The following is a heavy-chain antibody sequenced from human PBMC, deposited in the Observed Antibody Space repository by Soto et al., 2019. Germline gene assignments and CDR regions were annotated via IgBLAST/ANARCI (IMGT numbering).Heavy chain of an antibody. CDR3: AKDIGRGYSSSGYYFDY. CDR2: ISGSGGST. CDR1: GFTFSSYA. J-gene: IGHJ4*02. V-gene: IGHV3-23*01. D-gene: IGHD6-13*01. Sequence: PGGSLRLSCAASGFTFSSYAMSWVRQAPGRGLEWVSAISGSGGSTYYADSVKGRFTISRDNSKNTLYLQMNSLRAEDTAVYYCAKDIGRGYSSSGYYFDYWGQGTLVTVSS.